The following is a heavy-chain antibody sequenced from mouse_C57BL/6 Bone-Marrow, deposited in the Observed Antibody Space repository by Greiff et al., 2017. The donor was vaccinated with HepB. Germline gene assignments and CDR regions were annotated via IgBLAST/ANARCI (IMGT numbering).Heavy chain of an antibody. D-gene: IGHD2-1*01. J-gene: IGHJ2*01. Sequence: EVKVVDSGGGLVKPGGSLKLSCAASGFTFSSYAMSWVRQTPEKRLEWVATISDGGSYTYYPDNVKGRFTISRDNAKNNLYLQMSHLKSEDTAMYYCARIYYGNYDFDYWGQGTTLTVSS. CDR1: GFTFSSYA. CDR3: ARIYYGNYDFDY. CDR2: ISDGGSYT. V-gene: IGHV5-4*03.